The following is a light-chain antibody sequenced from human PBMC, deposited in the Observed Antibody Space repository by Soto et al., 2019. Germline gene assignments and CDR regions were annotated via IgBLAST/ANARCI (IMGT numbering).Light chain of an antibody. Sequence: DILMTQSPSSLSASVGDRVTVTCRTSQSINNHLNWYQQKPGEAPKLLIYGSSSLHYGVPSRFSGSGSGSAFTLTISSLQPEDSATYYCQQSFTAPITFGQGTRLEI. CDR1: QSINNH. CDR2: GSS. CDR3: QQSFTAPIT. J-gene: IGKJ5*01. V-gene: IGKV1-39*01.